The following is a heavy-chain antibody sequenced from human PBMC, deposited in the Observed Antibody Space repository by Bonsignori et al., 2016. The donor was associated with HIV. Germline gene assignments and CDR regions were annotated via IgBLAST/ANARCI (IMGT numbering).Heavy chain of an antibody. CDR2: IKQDGSEK. D-gene: IGHD3-9*01. J-gene: IGHJ4*02. Sequence: WIRQPPGKGLEWVANIKQDGSEKYYVDSVKGRFTISRDNAKNSLYLQMNSLRAEDTAVYYCARLVEVLRYFDWSYYFDYWGQGTLVTVSS. V-gene: IGHV3-7*03. CDR3: ARLVEVLRYFDWSYYFDY.